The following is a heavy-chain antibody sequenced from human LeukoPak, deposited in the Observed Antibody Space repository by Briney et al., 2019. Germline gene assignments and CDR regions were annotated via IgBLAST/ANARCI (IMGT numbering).Heavy chain of an antibody. CDR2: IYSGGST. CDR3: AFRWLQPSWHYFDY. CDR1: RFTFSTYS. V-gene: IGHV3-66*01. J-gene: IGHJ4*02. Sequence: GGSLRLSCAASRFTFSTYSMNWVRQAPGKGLEWVSIIYSGGSTYYADSVKGRFTISRDNSKNTLYLQMNSLRAEDTAVYYCAFRWLQPSWHYFDYWGQGTLVTVSS. D-gene: IGHD5-24*01.